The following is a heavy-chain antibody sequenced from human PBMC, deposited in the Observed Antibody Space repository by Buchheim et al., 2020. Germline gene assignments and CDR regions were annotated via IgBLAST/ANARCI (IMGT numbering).Heavy chain of an antibody. V-gene: IGHV3-23*01. CDR1: GFTFSSYA. CDR3: AKDKEPMGDSSGWPLDY. CDR2: ISGSGGST. J-gene: IGHJ4*02. D-gene: IGHD6-19*01. Sequence: EVQLLESGGGLVQPGGSLRLSCAASGFTFSSYAMSWVRQAPGKGLEWVSAISGSGGSTYYADSVKGRFTISRDNSKNTLYLQMNSLRAEDTVVYYCAKDKEPMGDSSGWPLDYWGQGTL.